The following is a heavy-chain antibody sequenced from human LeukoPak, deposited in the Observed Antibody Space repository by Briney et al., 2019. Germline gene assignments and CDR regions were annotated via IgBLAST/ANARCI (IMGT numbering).Heavy chain of an antibody. J-gene: IGHJ6*02. CDR1: GYTFTGYY. V-gene: IGHV1-2*06. CDR3: AVPTRLHYYYGMDV. Sequence: GASVKVSCKASGYTFTGYYVHWVRQAPGQGLEWMGRINPNSGDTNYAQKFQGRVTMTRDTSFSTAYMELSRLRSDDTAVYYCAVPTRLHYYYGMDVWGQGTTVTVSS. CDR2: INPNSGDT. D-gene: IGHD2-15*01.